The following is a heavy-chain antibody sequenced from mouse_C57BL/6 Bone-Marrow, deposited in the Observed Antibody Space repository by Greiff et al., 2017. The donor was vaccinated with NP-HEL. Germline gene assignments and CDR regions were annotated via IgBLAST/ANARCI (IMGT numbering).Heavy chain of an antibody. CDR3: TSSGDFFDYGSAWFAY. CDR1: GYTFTDYE. CDR2: IDPETGGT. J-gene: IGHJ3*01. V-gene: IGHV1-15*01. Sequence: QVQLQQSGAELVRPGASVTLSCKASGYTFTDYEMHWVKQTPVHGLEWIGAIDPETGGTDYNQKFKGKAILTVDKSSSTAYMELRSLTSEDSAVYYFTSSGDFFDYGSAWFAYWGQGTMVTVSA. D-gene: IGHD1-1*01.